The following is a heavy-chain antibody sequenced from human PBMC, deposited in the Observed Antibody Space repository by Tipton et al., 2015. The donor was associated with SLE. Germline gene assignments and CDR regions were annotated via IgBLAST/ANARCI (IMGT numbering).Heavy chain of an antibody. CDR1: GGSISSSSYY. J-gene: IGHJ4*02. D-gene: IGHD6-13*01. V-gene: IGHV4-39*07. CDR3: ARRSSWPDFDY. Sequence: TLSLTCTVSGGSISSSSYYWGWIRQPPGKGLEWIGSIYHSGSTYYNPSLKSRVTISVDTSKNQFSLKLSSVTAADTAMYYCARRSSWPDFDYWGQGTLVTVPS. CDR2: IYHSGST.